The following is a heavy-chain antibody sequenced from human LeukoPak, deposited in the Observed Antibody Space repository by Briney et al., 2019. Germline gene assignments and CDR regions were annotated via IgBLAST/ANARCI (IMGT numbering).Heavy chain of an antibody. CDR1: GGSVSDYY. Sequence: PSETLSLTCTVSGGSVSDYYWSWIRQSPGKGLEWIGYIYYTGSTSYNPSLRSRVTMSADTSKNQFSLKLSSVTAADTAVYYCARRTNYYGSGKWAPNYLYYFDYWGQGTLVTVSS. CDR2: IYYTGST. J-gene: IGHJ4*02. CDR3: ARRTNYYGSGKWAPNYLYYFDY. V-gene: IGHV4-59*02. D-gene: IGHD3-10*01.